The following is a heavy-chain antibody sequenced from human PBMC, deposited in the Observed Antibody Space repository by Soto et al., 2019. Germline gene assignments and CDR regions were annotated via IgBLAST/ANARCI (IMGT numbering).Heavy chain of an antibody. CDR1: GGSISSGDYY. Sequence: QVQLQESGPGLVKPSQTLSLTCTVSGGSISSGDYYWSWIRQPPGKGLEWIGYIYYSGSTYYNTSLKSRVTISVDTSKNPFSLKLSSVTAADTAVYYCARVAPVSPYYYGMDVWGQGTTVTVSS. V-gene: IGHV4-30-4*01. CDR2: IYYSGST. J-gene: IGHJ6*02. CDR3: ARVAPVSPYYYGMDV.